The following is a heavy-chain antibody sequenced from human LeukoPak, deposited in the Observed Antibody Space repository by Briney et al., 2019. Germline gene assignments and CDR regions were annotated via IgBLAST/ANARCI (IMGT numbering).Heavy chain of an antibody. D-gene: IGHD3-16*02. CDR2: IYHSGST. Sequence: SGTLSLTCAVSGGSISSSNWWSWVRQPPGKGLEWIGEIYHSGSTNYNPFLKSRVTISVDKSKNQFSLNLSSVTAADTAVYYCARVFYDSVWGSYRLDYWGQGTLVTVSS. CDR1: GGSISSSNW. CDR3: ARVFYDSVWGSYRLDY. J-gene: IGHJ4*02. V-gene: IGHV4-4*02.